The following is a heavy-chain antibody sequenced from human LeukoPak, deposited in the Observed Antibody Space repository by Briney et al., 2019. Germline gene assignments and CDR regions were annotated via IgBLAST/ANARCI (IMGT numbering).Heavy chain of an antibody. CDR3: ARGEKWELPYFDY. CDR1: GFTVSSNY. CDR2: IYSGGST. V-gene: IGHV3-53*01. D-gene: IGHD1-26*01. J-gene: IGHJ4*02. Sequence: GGSLRLSCAASGFTVSSNYMSWVRQAPGKGLEWVSVIYSGGSTYYADSVKGQFTISRDNSKNTLYLQMNSLRAEDTAVYYCARGEKWELPYFDYWGQGTLVTVSS.